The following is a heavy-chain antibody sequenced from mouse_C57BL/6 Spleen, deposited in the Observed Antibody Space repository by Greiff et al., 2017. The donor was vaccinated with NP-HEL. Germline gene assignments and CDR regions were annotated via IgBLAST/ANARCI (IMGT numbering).Heavy chain of an antibody. Sequence: VMLVESGPGLVQPSQSLSITCTVSGFSLTSYGVHWVRQSPGKGLEWLGVIWRGGSTDYNAAFMSRLSITKDNSKSQVFFKMNSLQADDTAIYYCARYSNYVGWYFDVWGTGTTVTVSS. CDR1: GFSLTSYG. CDR2: IWRGGST. V-gene: IGHV2-5*01. CDR3: ARYSNYVGWYFDV. J-gene: IGHJ1*03. D-gene: IGHD2-5*01.